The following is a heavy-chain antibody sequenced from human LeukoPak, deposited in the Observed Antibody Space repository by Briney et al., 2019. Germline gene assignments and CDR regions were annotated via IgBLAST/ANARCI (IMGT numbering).Heavy chain of an antibody. CDR1: GFTFSTYS. CDR2: ISSSSSTI. J-gene: IGHJ4*02. D-gene: IGHD3-22*01. Sequence: GGSLRLSCAASGFTFSTYSMNWVRQAPGKGLEWVSYISSSSSTIYYADSVKGRFTISRDNAKNLLYLQMNSLRAEDTAVYYCARGSTYYDSSGQVPFDYWGQGTLVTVSS. V-gene: IGHV3-48*01. CDR3: ARGSTYYDSSGQVPFDY.